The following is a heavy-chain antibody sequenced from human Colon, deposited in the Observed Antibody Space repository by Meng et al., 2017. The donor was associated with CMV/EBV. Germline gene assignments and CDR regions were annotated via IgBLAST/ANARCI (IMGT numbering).Heavy chain of an antibody. CDR3: ARDNGRYGDYGYYYYYVMDV. CDR1: GFTFSSYA. J-gene: IGHJ6*02. V-gene: IGHV3-30-3*01. Sequence: GGSLRLSCAASGFTFSSYAMHWVRQAPGKGLEWVAVISNDGSNKYYADSVKRRFTISRDNSKNTLYLQMNSLRAEDTAVYYCARDNGRYGDYGYYYYYVMDVWGQGTTVTVSS. CDR2: ISNDGSNK. D-gene: IGHD4-17*01.